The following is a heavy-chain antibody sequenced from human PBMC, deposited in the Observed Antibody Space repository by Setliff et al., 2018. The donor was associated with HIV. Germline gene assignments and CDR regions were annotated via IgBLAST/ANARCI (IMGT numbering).Heavy chain of an antibody. J-gene: IGHJ4*02. CDR1: GFTFSTYA. V-gene: IGHV3-23*01. CDR2: ISGGSGRT. Sequence: GGSLRLSCAASGFTFSTYAMKWVRQAPGKGLEWVSAISGGSGRTYYVATVKGRFTISRDNSKDTLYLQMSGLTAEDTAIYYCAKTLVVVASPLDFWGQGTLVTVSS. CDR3: AKTLVVVASPLDF. D-gene: IGHD2-15*01.